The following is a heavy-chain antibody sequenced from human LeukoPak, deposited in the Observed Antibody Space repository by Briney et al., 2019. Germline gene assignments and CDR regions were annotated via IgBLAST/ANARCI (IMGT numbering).Heavy chain of an antibody. Sequence: GGSLRLSCAASGFTFSSYGMHWVRQAPGKGLEWVAVIWYDGSNKYYADSVKGRFTISRDNSKNTLYLQMNSLRAEDTAVYYCARVGFSSGYYYSFLYYFDYWGQGTLVTVSS. CDR3: ARVGFSSGYYYSFLYYFDY. D-gene: IGHD3-22*01. J-gene: IGHJ4*02. CDR2: IWYDGSNK. CDR1: GFTFSSYG. V-gene: IGHV3-33*01.